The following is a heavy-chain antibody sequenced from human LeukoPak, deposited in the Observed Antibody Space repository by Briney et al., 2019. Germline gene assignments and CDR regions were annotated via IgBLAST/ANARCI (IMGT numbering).Heavy chain of an antibody. Sequence: SQTLSLTCTVSGGSISSGGYYWSWIRQHPGKGLEWIGYIYYSGSTYYNPSLKSRVTISVDTSKNQFSLKLSSVTAADTAVYYCARGIYYDSSAVPYYYYGMDVWGQGTTVTVSS. J-gene: IGHJ6*02. D-gene: IGHD3-22*01. CDR1: GGSISSGGYY. V-gene: IGHV4-31*03. CDR3: ARGIYYDSSAVPYYYYGMDV. CDR2: IYYSGST.